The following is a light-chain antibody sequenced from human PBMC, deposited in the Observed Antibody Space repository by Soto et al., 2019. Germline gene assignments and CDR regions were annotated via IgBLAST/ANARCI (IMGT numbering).Light chain of an antibody. CDR1: QSINIK. J-gene: IGKJ4*01. CDR2: AAT. CDR3: QQSYSGQLT. V-gene: IGKV1-39*01. Sequence: DIQMTQSPFSRSASVGDRVTITCRASQSINIKLNWYQQKPGEVPKLLIYAATSLQSGVPSRFSGSGSGTDFTLSISSLQPEDFATYYCQQSYSGQLTFGGGTKVDI.